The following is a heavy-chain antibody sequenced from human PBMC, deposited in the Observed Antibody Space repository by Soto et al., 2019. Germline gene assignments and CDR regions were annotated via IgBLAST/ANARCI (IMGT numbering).Heavy chain of an antibody. CDR3: ARAKGRSPLDY. CDR2: ISSSSSTI. D-gene: IGHD2-15*01. V-gene: IGHV3-48*01. J-gene: IGHJ4*02. Sequence: EVQLVESGGGLVQPGGSLRLSCAASGFTFSSYSMNWVRQAPGKGLEWVSYISSSSSTIYYAVSGKGRFTISRDNAKNSRYLQMQSLRAEDTAVYYCARAKGRSPLDYWGQGTLVTVSS. CDR1: GFTFSSYS.